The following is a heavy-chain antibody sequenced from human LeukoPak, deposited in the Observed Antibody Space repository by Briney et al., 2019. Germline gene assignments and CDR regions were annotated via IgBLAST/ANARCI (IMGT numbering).Heavy chain of an antibody. Sequence: GGSLRLSCAASGFTFDDYGMSWVRQAPGKGLEWVSVINWNGGSTGYADSVKGRFTISRDNAKNSLYLQMNSLRAEDTALYHCARVYNRIPTGYYYMDVWGKGTTVTVSS. CDR2: INWNGGST. D-gene: IGHD1-14*01. J-gene: IGHJ6*03. V-gene: IGHV3-20*01. CDR1: GFTFDDYG. CDR3: ARVYNRIPTGYYYMDV.